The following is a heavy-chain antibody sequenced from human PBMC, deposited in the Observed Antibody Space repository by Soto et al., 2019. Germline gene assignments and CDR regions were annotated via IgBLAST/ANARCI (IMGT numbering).Heavy chain of an antibody. CDR1: GGSISSSSYY. V-gene: IGHV4-39*01. Sequence: SETLSLTCTVSGGSISSSSYYWGWIRQPPGKGLEWIGSIYYSGSTYYNPSLKSRVTISVDTSKNQFSLKLSSVTAADTAVYYCARHPFAGYCSSTSCYAPAIPFDYWGQGTLVTVSS. CDR3: ARHPFAGYCSSTSCYAPAIPFDY. J-gene: IGHJ4*02. CDR2: IYYSGST. D-gene: IGHD2-2*01.